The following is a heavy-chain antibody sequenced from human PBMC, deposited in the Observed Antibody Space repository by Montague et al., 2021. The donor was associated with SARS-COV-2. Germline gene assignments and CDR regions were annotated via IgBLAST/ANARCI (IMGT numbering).Heavy chain of an antibody. V-gene: IGHV4-61*10. Sequence: SETLSLTCTVSGGAINSGDFYWSWIRQPAGKGLEWIGRIYVTGSTKYNPSLKSRATISVDTSKNQFALRLHSVTAADTAVYYCAREFRIELWQTNWYFGLWGRGTLVTVSS. CDR3: AREFRIELWQTNWYFGL. CDR1: GGAINSGDFY. J-gene: IGHJ2*01. D-gene: IGHD3-16*01. CDR2: IYVTGST.